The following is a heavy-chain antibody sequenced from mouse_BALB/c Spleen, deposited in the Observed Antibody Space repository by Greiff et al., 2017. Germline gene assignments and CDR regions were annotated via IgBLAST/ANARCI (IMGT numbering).Heavy chain of an antibody. D-gene: IGHD2-2*01. CDR3: ARRGGYDGFAY. CDR1: GFNIKDTY. CDR2: IDPANGNT. Sequence: VQLKQSGAELVKPGASVKLSCTASGFNIKDTYMHWVKQRPEQGLEWIGRIDPANGNTKYDPKFQGKATITADTSSNTAYLQLSSLTSEDTAVYYCARRGGYDGFAYWGQGTLVTVSA. J-gene: IGHJ3*01. V-gene: IGHV14-3*02.